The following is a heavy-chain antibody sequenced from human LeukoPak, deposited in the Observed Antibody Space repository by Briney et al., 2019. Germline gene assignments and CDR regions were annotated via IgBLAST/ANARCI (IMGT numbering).Heavy chain of an antibody. Sequence: GASVRVSCKASGYTFTSYYMHWVRQAPGQGLEWMGIINPSVGSTRYAQKFQGRVTMTRDTPTSTVYMELSSLRSEDTAVYYCARPPQQGGGDDAFDIWGQGTMVTVSS. D-gene: IGHD6-13*01. V-gene: IGHV1-46*01. J-gene: IGHJ3*02. CDR1: GYTFTSYY. CDR3: ARPPQQGGGDDAFDI. CDR2: INPSVGST.